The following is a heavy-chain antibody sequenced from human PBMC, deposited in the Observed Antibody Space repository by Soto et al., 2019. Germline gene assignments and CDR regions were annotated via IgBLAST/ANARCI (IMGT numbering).Heavy chain of an antibody. CDR2: INPNSGGT. V-gene: IGHV1-2*04. CDR1: GYTFTGYY. D-gene: IGHD3-3*01. CDR3: ARDRGDDFWSGYDY. J-gene: IGHJ4*02. Sequence: QVQLVQSGAEGKKPGASVKVSCKASGYTFTGYYMHWVRQAPGQGLEWMGWINPNSGGTNYAQKFQGWVTMTRDTSISTAYMELSRLRSDDTAVYYCARDRGDDFWSGYDYWGQGTLVTVSS.